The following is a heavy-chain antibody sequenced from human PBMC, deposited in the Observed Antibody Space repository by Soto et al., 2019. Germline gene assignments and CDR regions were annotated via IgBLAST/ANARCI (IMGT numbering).Heavy chain of an antibody. Sequence: EVQLLESGGGLVQPGGSLRLSCASSGFAFSSYAMTWVRKAPGKGLEWVSALSGSGGTTYSADSVRGRFTIARDNSKNTLYLQMNGLSPEDSAIYYCAKFIVGTGGSSAWPLFLDSWGQGTLVTVSS. J-gene: IGHJ4*02. CDR3: AKFIVGTGGSSAWPLFLDS. D-gene: IGHD6-25*01. V-gene: IGHV3-23*01. CDR1: GFAFSSYA. CDR2: LSGSGGTT.